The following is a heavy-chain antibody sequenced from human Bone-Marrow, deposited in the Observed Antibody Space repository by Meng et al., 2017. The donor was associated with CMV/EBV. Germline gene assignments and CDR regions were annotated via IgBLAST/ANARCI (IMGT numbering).Heavy chain of an antibody. CDR1: GYTFTGYY. CDR2: INPNSGGT. Sequence: ASVKVSCKASGYTFTGYYMHWVRQAPGQGLEWMGWINPNSGGTNYAQKFQGRVTMTRDTSISTAYMELSRLRSDDTAVYYCARDLLDCSSTSCQAAFDPCGQGTLVTVSS. CDR3: ARDLLDCSSTSCQAAFDP. D-gene: IGHD2-2*01. J-gene: IGHJ5*02. V-gene: IGHV1-2*02.